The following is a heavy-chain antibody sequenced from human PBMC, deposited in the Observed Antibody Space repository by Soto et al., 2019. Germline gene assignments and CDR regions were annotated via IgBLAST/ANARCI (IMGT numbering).Heavy chain of an antibody. CDR2: IGGSGYRT. D-gene: IGHD1-26*01. CDR1: GFTFSTYA. V-gene: IGHV3-23*01. J-gene: IGHJ4*02. CDR3: AKSGPTNYFDF. Sequence: GGSLRLSCAASGFTFSTYAMSWVRQAPGKGLKWVSAIGGSGYRTFYADSVKGRFTISRDDSENTLFLQMSSLRAEDTAKYYCAKSGPTNYFDFWGQGTLVTVSS.